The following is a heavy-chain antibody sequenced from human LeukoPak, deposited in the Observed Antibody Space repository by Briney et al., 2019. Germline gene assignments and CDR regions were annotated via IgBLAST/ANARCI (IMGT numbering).Heavy chain of an antibody. CDR2: ISDSGSST. D-gene: IGHD1-26*01. J-gene: IGHJ4*02. CDR3: AKYGPQDSGSSHFDY. V-gene: IGHV3-23*01. CDR1: GFTFSSYA. Sequence: GGSLRLSCVASGFTFSSYAMSWVRQAPGKGLEWVSAISDSGSSTHYADSVKGRFTTSRDNSKNTLFLQMNSLRAEDTAIYYCAKYGPQDSGSSHFDYWGQGALVTVSS.